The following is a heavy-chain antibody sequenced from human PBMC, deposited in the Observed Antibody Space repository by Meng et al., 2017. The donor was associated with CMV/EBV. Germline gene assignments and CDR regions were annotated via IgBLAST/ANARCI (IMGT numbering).Heavy chain of an antibody. J-gene: IGHJ6*02. CDR3: ARMEGYCSSNSCNYSFYGMDV. D-gene: IGHD2-2*01. Sequence: GESLKISCAASGFTFSSYSMNWVRQAPGKGLEWVSSISSSSSYIYYGDAVKGRFTISRDNAKNSLYLQMNSLRVEDTAVYYCARMEGYCSSNSCNYSFYGMDVWGQGTTVTVSS. CDR2: ISSSSSYI. V-gene: IGHV3-21*01. CDR1: GFTFSSYS.